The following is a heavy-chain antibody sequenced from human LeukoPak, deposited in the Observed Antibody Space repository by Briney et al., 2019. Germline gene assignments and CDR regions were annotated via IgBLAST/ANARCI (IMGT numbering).Heavy chain of an antibody. J-gene: IGHJ4*02. CDR1: GFTFSTYG. CDR2: IRDDGSNK. Sequence: PGGSLRLSCAASGFTFSTYGMHWVRQAPGKGLEGVAFIRDDGSNKYYADSVKGRFTISRHNAKNSLYLQRNSLIAEDTAVYYCSRAVENTSGWYSHFDYWRQGTLVTVSS. V-gene: IGHV3-30*02. CDR3: SRAVENTSGWYSHFDY. D-gene: IGHD6-19*01.